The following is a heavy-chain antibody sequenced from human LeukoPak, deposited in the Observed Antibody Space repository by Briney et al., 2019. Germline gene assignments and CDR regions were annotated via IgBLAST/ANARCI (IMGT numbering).Heavy chain of an antibody. CDR2: ISSTSDYI. CDR1: GFPFNRHS. Sequence: GGSLRLSCAASGFPFNRHSMNWVRQAPGKGLEWVSIISSTSDYIRYADSVKGRFTVSRDNAMNTLHLQMNSLRAEDTAVYYCARDSVVGDNLNWFDPWGQGTLVTVSS. J-gene: IGHJ5*02. CDR3: ARDSVVGDNLNWFDP. D-gene: IGHD2-21*01. V-gene: IGHV3-21*06.